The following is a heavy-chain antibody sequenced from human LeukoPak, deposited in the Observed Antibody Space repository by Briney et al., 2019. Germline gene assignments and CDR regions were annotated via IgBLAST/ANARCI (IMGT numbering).Heavy chain of an antibody. J-gene: IGHJ3*02. V-gene: IGHV5-51*01. Sequence: GESLKISCKGSGYSFTTYWIGWVRQMPGKGLEWMGIIYPGDSDTRYSPSFQGQVTISADKSISTAYLQWSSLNASDTAMYYCARSRYCSSTSCYGGSDAFDIWGQGTMVTVSS. D-gene: IGHD2-2*01. CDR1: GYSFTTYW. CDR2: IYPGDSDT. CDR3: ARSRYCSSTSCYGGSDAFDI.